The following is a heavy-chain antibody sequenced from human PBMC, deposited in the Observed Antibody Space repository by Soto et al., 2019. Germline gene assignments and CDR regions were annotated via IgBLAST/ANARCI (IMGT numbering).Heavy chain of an antibody. CDR1: GGTFSSYA. V-gene: IGHV1-69*13. J-gene: IGHJ5*02. Sequence: SVKVSCKASGGTFSSYAISWVRQAPGQGLEWMGGIIPIFGTANYAQKFQGRVTITADEPTSTAYMELSSLRSEDTAVYYCASAIAAAGNNWFDPWGQGTLVTVSS. CDR2: IIPIFGTA. D-gene: IGHD6-13*01. CDR3: ASAIAAAGNNWFDP.